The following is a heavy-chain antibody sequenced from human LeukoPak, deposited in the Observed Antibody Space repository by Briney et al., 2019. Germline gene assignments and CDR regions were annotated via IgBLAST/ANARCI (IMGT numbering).Heavy chain of an antibody. CDR1: GGSISTYY. CDR3: ARDPGVYCTGGTCNGYWYFDL. V-gene: IGHV4-4*07. J-gene: IGHJ2*01. D-gene: IGHD2-8*02. Sequence: PSETLSLTCTISGGSISTYYWSWIRQPAGRGLEWIVRIYSSGNTNYNPALNSRVTMSVDASKNQFFLNLNSVTAADTAVYYCARDPGVYCTGGTCNGYWYFDLWGRGTLVTVSS. CDR2: IYSSGNT.